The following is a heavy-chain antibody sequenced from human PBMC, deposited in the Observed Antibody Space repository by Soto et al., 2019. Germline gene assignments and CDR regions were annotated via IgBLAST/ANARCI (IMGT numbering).Heavy chain of an antibody. CDR1: GYTFTSYG. CDR2: ISAYNGNT. Sequence: ASVKVSCKASGYTFTSYGISWVRQAPGQGLEWMGWISAYNGNTNYAQKIQGRVTMTTDTSTRTAYMELRSLRSDDTAVYYFARDQTYFYDSSGYSSEYYFDYWGQGTLVTVSS. J-gene: IGHJ4*02. CDR3: ARDQTYFYDSSGYSSEYYFDY. V-gene: IGHV1-18*01. D-gene: IGHD3-22*01.